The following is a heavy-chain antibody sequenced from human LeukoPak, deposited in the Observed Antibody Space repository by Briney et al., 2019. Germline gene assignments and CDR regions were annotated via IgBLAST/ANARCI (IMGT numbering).Heavy chain of an antibody. D-gene: IGHD6-13*01. V-gene: IGHV4-59*01. CDR2: ISYSGST. CDR1: GGSISTYY. J-gene: IGHJ4*02. Sequence: SGTLSLTCTVSGGSISTYYWSWIRQSPGKGPEWIGCISYSGSTNYNPSLKSRVTISGDTSKNQISLKLSSVTAADTAVYYCAIGADSSTWYLRLWGQGTLVTVSS. CDR3: AIGADSSTWYLRL.